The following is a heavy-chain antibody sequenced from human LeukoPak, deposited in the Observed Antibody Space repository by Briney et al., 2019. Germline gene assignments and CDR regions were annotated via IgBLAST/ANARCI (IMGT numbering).Heavy chain of an antibody. Sequence: ASVKVSCKASGYTFISYYLHWVRQAPGQGLEWMGWISAYNGNTNYAQKLQGRVTMTTDTSTSTAYMELRSLRSDDTAVYYCARYSSPDIVVVPAARTDAFDIWGQGTMVTVSS. J-gene: IGHJ3*02. CDR2: ISAYNGNT. CDR1: GYTFISYY. D-gene: IGHD2-2*01. CDR3: ARYSSPDIVVVPAARTDAFDI. V-gene: IGHV1-18*04.